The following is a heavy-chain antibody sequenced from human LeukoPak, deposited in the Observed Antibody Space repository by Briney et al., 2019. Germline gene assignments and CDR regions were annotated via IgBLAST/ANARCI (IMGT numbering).Heavy chain of an antibody. CDR3: ARARPKYYDFWSGYYTPFDAFDI. D-gene: IGHD3-3*01. J-gene: IGHJ3*02. CDR2: ISYDGNNK. V-gene: IGHV3-30-3*01. Sequence: GGSLRLSCAASGFTFSNYAMHWVRQAPGKGLEWVAVISYDGNNKYYADSVKGRFTISRDNSKNTLDLQMNSLRAEDTAVYYCARARPKYYDFWSGYYTPFDAFDIWGQGTMVTVSS. CDR1: GFTFSNYA.